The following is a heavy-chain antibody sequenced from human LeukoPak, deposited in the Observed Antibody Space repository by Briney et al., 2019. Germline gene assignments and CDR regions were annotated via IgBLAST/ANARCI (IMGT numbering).Heavy chain of an antibody. V-gene: IGHV4-38-2*02. CDR3: ARDFPFWSNYLEYYYYMDV. CDR1: GYSINTGRY. CDR2: VYHSGTT. D-gene: IGHD3-3*01. J-gene: IGHJ6*03. Sequence: KPSETLSLTCAVSGYSINTGRYWGWIRQPPGKGLEWIGSVYHSGTTFYNPSLKSRVTISVDTSKNQFSLKLSAVTAADTAVYYCARDFPFWSNYLEYYYYMDVWGKGTTVTVSS.